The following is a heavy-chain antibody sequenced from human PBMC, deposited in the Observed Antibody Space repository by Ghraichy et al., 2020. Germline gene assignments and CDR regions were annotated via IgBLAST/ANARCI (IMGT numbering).Heavy chain of an antibody. CDR3: ARDKNAYYGMDG. Sequence: GSLRLSCEASGFTFRSYGMHWVRQAPGKGLEWVAVIWYDGTNKYYVDSVKGRFTISRDNSMNTLYLQMNSLRAEDTALYYCARDKNAYYGMDGWGQGTTVTVSS. CDR1: GFTFRSYG. V-gene: IGHV3-33*01. CDR2: IWYDGTNK. J-gene: IGHJ6*02.